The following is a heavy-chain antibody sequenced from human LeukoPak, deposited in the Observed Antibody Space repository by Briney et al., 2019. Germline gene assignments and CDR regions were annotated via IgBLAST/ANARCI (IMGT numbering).Heavy chain of an antibody. CDR1: GFTFSSYG. J-gene: IGHJ4*02. CDR3: AKDAALGGGYYYDSSGIDY. Sequence: GGSLRLSCAASGFTFSSYGMPWVRQAPGKGLEWVAVISYDGSNKYYADSVKGRFTISRDNSKNTLYLQMNSLRAEDTAVYYCAKDAALGGGYYYDSSGIDYWGQGTLVTVSS. V-gene: IGHV3-30*18. D-gene: IGHD3-22*01. CDR2: ISYDGSNK.